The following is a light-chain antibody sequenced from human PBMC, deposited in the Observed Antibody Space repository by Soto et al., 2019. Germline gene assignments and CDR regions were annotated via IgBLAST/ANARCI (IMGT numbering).Light chain of an antibody. J-gene: IGKJ4*01. V-gene: IGKV3D-20*02. CDR3: QHRSKWLA. CDR2: GAS. CDR1: QSVSSSY. Sequence: EIVLRQSPRTLSLAPGKRAAISCRASQSVSSSYLAWYQQKPGQAPRLLIYGASNRATGIPDRFSGSGSGTDFTLTITSLEPEDFAVYYCQHRSKWLAFGGGTEVDI.